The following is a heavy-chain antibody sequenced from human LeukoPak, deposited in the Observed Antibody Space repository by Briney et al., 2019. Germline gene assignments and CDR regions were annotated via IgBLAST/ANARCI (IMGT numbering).Heavy chain of an antibody. Sequence: GGSLRLSCAGSGFTFSHYGIYWVRQAPGKGLEWVAAIWHDGSKQLYRDAVKGRFTISRDDSKNTVFLQMNSLRAEDTAVYYCARSITMVRGGDFDYWGQGTLVTVSS. J-gene: IGHJ4*02. CDR2: IWHDGSKQ. CDR3: ARSITMVRGGDFDY. V-gene: IGHV3-33*03. CDR1: GFTFSHYG. D-gene: IGHD3-10*01.